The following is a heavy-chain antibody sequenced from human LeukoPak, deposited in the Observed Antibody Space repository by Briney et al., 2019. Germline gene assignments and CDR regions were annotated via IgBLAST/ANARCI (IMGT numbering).Heavy chain of an antibody. CDR1: GGSISSYY. CDR3: ATSMVRGVYADAAFDI. CDR2: IYTSGST. D-gene: IGHD3-10*01. Sequence: SETLSLTCTVSGGSISSYYWSWIRQPAGKGLEWIGRIYTSGSTNYTPSLKSRVTISVATSKNQFSLKLSSVTAADTAVYYCATSMVRGVYADAAFDIWGQGTMVTVSS. V-gene: IGHV4-4*07. J-gene: IGHJ3*02.